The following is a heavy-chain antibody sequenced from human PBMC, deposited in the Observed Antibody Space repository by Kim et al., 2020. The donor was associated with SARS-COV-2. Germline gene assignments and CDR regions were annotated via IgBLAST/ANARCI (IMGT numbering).Heavy chain of an antibody. D-gene: IGHD6-19*01. V-gene: IGHV4-39*01. Sequence: SETLSLTCTVSGGSISSSSYYWGWIRQPPGKGLEWIGSIYYSGSTYYNPSLKSRVTISVDTSKNQFSLKLSSVTAADTAVYYCARHGPGKWLSWTLVHFDYWGQGTLVTVSS. CDR2: IYYSGST. CDR1: GGSISSSSYY. CDR3: ARHGPGKWLSWTLVHFDY. J-gene: IGHJ4*02.